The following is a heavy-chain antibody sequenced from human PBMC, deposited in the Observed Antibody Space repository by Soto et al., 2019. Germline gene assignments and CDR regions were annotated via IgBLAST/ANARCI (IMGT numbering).Heavy chain of an antibody. CDR1: GGTFSSYA. CDR2: IIPMFGTA. J-gene: IGHJ4*02. Sequence: QVQLVQSGAEVKKPGSSVRVSCKASGGTFSSYALNWVRQAPGQGLEWMGGIIPMFGTARYAQKFQGRVPMTADESTSTGHMELSSLRSEDTAVYYCARDYGHDCSGGSCYLFFWGQGTLVTVSS. D-gene: IGHD2-15*01. V-gene: IGHV1-69*01. CDR3: ARDYGHDCSGGSCYLFF.